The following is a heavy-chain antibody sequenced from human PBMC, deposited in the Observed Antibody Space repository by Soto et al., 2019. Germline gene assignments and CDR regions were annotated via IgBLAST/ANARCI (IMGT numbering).Heavy chain of an antibody. V-gene: IGHV4-31*01. CDR3: AGEPFI. J-gene: IGHJ4*01. Sequence: QVQLQESGPGLVKPSQTLSLTCTVSGGSISSGGYYWSWIRQHPGKGLEWIGYIYYSGSTYYNPSLQSSVNLTGNTAKNPFPPKPGPGTAPGPAVDYRAGEPFIWGQGNLVHVSP. CDR2: IYYSGST. CDR1: GGSISSGGYY.